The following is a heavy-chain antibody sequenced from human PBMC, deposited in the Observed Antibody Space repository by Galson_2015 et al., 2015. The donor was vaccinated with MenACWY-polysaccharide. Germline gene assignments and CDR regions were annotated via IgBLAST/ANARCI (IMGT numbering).Heavy chain of an antibody. V-gene: IGHV5-51*03. D-gene: IGHD1-26*01. CDR3: ARDNSGTGGSGIYNAFDF. J-gene: IGHJ3*01. CDR2: IYPNDSDT. CDR1: GYTFTTYW. Sequence: QSGAEVKKPGESLKISCKASGYTFTTYWIGWVRQMPGKGLEWMGIIYPNDSDTRYSPSFQGQVTISADKSITTAYLQWSSLKASDTAMYYCARDNSGTGGSGIYNAFDFWAQGTMVTVSS.